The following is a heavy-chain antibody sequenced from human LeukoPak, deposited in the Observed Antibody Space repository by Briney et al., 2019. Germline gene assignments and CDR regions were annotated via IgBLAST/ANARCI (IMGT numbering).Heavy chain of an antibody. J-gene: IGHJ5*02. Sequence: PSETLSLTCAVSGGSISSGGYSWSWIRQPPGKGLEWIGYIYHSGSTYYNPSLKSRVTISVDRSKNQFSLKLSSVTAADTAVYYCPRDRAANWFDPWGQGTLVTVSS. CDR3: PRDRAANWFDP. CDR1: GGSISSGGYS. CDR2: IYHSGST. V-gene: IGHV4-30-2*01.